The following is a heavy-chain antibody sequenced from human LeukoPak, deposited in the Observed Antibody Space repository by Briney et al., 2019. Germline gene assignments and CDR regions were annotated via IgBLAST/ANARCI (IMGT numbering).Heavy chain of an antibody. CDR2: IHYTGRT. CDR1: GGSISGYY. J-gene: IGHJ4*02. CDR3: ARHKDGGSWPPDY. V-gene: IGHV4-59*08. Sequence: PSETLSLTCTVSGGSISGYYWSWIRQPPGKTLEWIAHIHYTGRTTYNPSLQSRVTMSLDTSRNQFSLKLNSVSATDTAVYYCARHKDGGSWPPDYWGPGTLVTVSS. D-gene: IGHD1-26*01.